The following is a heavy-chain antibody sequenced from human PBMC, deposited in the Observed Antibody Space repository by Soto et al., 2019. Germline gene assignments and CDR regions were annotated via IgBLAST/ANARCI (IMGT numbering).Heavy chain of an antibody. D-gene: IGHD1-26*01. Sequence: PSETLSLTCTVSGGSITTNTYYWGWIRQSPGKGLEWIGNIFYSGNTYYNPSLKSRVTISVDTSKNQFSLKLSSVTAADTAVYYCARRYGSAIDYWGQGTLVTVSS. CDR1: GGSITTNTYY. CDR2: IFYSGNT. V-gene: IGHV4-39*07. CDR3: ARRYGSAIDY. J-gene: IGHJ4*02.